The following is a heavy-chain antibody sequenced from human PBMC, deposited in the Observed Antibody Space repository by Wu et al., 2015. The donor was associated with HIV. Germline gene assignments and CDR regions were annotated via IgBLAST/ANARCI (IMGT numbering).Heavy chain of an antibody. V-gene: IGHV1-69*13. CDR3: ARPEVRSYGDYRPPRGYYYGMDV. D-gene: IGHD4-17*01. J-gene: IGHJ6*02. CDR1: GGTFSSYA. CDR2: IIPIFGTA. Sequence: QVQLVQSGAEVKKPGSSVKVSCKASGGTFSSYAISWVRQAPGQGLEWMGRIIPIFGTANYAQKFQGRVTITADESTSTAYMELSSLRSEDTAVYYCARPEVRSYGDYRPPRGYYYGMDVWGQGTTVTVSS.